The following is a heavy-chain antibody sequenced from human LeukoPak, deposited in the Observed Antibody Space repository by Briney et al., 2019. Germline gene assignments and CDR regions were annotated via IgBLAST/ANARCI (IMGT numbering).Heavy chain of an antibody. CDR1: GGSFSGYY. V-gene: IGHV4-34*01. J-gene: IGHJ4*02. CDR2: INHSGST. Sequence: PSETLSLTCAVYGGSFSGYYWSWIRQPPGKGLEWIGEINHSGSTNYNPSLKSRVTISVDRSKNQFSPKLSSVTAADTAVYYCARERRDGYNSYFDYWGQGTLVTVSS. D-gene: IGHD5-24*01. CDR3: ARERRDGYNSYFDY.